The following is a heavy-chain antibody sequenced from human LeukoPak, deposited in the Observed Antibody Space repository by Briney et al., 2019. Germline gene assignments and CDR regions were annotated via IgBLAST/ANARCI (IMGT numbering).Heavy chain of an antibody. J-gene: IGHJ6*02. CDR1: GFTFSSYS. V-gene: IGHV3-21*01. CDR3: ARAASYGSGSYYYYYYGMDV. D-gene: IGHD3-10*01. CDR2: ISSSTSYI. Sequence: GGSLRLSCAASGFTFSSYSMNWVRQAPGKGLEWVSSISSSTSYIYYADSVKGRFTISRDNAKNSLYLQMNSLRAEDTAVYYCARAASYGSGSYYYYYYGMDVWGQGTTVTVSS.